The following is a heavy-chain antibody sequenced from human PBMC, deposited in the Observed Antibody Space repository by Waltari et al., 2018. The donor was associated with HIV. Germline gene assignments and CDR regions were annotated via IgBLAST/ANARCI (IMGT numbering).Heavy chain of an antibody. J-gene: IGHJ4*02. CDR2: IRSKTDGGAT. CDR3: TTCEMGTTRNF. D-gene: IGHD1-26*01. CDR1: GITFNTAW. Sequence: VQLVESGGALVTPAGSLTIPCAVSGITFNTAWLSWVRQAPGKGLQWLGHIRSKTDGGATYYAAPLSGRFAISTDDFNNTMFLEMKTLKVDDTAVYYCTTCEMGTTRNFWGQGTLVTVSS. V-gene: IGHV3-15*02.